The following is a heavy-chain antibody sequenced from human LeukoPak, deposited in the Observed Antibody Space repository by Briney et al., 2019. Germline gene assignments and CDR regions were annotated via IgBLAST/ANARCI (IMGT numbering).Heavy chain of an antibody. CDR3: ARRATNRGLLWFGELGYYFDY. CDR1: GGTFSSYA. Sequence: SVKLSCKASGGTFSSYAISWVRQAPGQGLEWMGGIIPIFGTANYAQKFQGRVTITADKSTSTAYMELSSLRSEDTAAYYCARRATNRGLLWFGELGYYFDYWGQGTLVTVSS. J-gene: IGHJ4*02. V-gene: IGHV1-69*06. CDR2: IIPIFGTA. D-gene: IGHD3-10*01.